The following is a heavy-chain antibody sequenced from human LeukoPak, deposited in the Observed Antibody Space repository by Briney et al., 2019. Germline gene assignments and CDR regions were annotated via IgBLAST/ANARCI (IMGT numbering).Heavy chain of an antibody. CDR2: LSGSGADT. D-gene: IGHD2-2*01. CDR1: GFTFSKNA. J-gene: IGHJ4*02. Sequence: GGSLRLSCAPSGFTFSKNAMSWVRQAPGKGLEWVSSLSGSGADTYYADSGKGRFTISRDNAKNTAYLQINSLRAEDTAVYYCAKDPYGTRYFDYWGQGTLVTAS. V-gene: IGHV3-23*01. CDR3: AKDPYGTRYFDY.